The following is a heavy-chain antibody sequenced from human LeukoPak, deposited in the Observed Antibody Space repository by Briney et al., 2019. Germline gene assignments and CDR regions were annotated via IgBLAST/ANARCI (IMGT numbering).Heavy chain of an antibody. V-gene: IGHV3-30*04. CDR1: GFTFSSYA. J-gene: IGHJ6*03. D-gene: IGHD3-10*01. Sequence: GGSLRLSCAASGFTFSSYAMHWVRQAPGKGLEWVAVISYDGSNKYYADSVKGRFTISRDNSKNTLYLQMNSLRAEDTAVYYCARGRITMVWGVTIRKGPPEDYYYMDVWGKGTTVTVSS. CDR3: ARGRITMVWGVTIRKGPPEDYYYMDV. CDR2: ISYDGSNK.